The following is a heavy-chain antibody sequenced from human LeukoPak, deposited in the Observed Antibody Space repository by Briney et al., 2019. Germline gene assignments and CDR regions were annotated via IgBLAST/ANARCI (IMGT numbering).Heavy chain of an antibody. CDR2: IIPIFGTA. CDR1: GGTFSSYA. V-gene: IGHV1-69*13. D-gene: IGHD3-10*01. J-gene: IGHJ6*03. Sequence: SVKVSCKASGGTFSSYAISWVRQAPGQGLEWMGRIIPIFGTANYAQKFQGRVTITADESTSTAYMELSSLRSEDTAVYYCARAITMVRGVKSYYYYYMDVWGKGTTVTVSS. CDR3: ARAITMVRGVKSYYYYYMDV.